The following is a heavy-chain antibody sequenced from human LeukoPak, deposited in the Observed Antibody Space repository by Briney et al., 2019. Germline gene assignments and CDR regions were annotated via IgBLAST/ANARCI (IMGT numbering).Heavy chain of an antibody. J-gene: IGHJ4*02. CDR2: ISYDGSNK. CDR1: GFTFSSYA. Sequence: PGGSLRLSCAASGFTFSSYAMHWVRQAPGKGLEWVAVISYDGSNKYYADSVKGRFTISRDNSKNTLYLQMNSLRAEDTAVYYCARGPVRVAVAGTVGFDYWGQGTLVTVSS. D-gene: IGHD6-19*01. V-gene: IGHV3-30-3*01. CDR3: ARGPVRVAVAGTVGFDY.